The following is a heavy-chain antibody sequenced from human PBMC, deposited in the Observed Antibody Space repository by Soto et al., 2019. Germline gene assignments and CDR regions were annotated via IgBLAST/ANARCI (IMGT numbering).Heavy chain of an antibody. J-gene: IGHJ5*02. V-gene: IGHV4-31*03. D-gene: IGHD3-22*01. Sequence: QVQLQESGPGLVKPSQTLSLTCTVSGGSISSGGYYWSWIRQHPGKGLEWIGYIYYSGSTYYNPSLQSRVTTSVDTSKNQFSLKLSSVTAADTAVYYCARDRRLVALLDPWGQGTLVTVSS. CDR3: ARDRRLVALLDP. CDR1: GGSISSGGYY. CDR2: IYYSGST.